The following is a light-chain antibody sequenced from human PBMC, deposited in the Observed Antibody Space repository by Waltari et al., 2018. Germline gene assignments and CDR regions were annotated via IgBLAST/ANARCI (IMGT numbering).Light chain of an antibody. CDR3: CSYAGSYFWV. CDR2: DAA. CDR1: SSDVGVYDF. Sequence: QSALTQPRSVSGSPGQSVTISCSGTSSDVGVYDFICWYQHHPGKAPKLMIYDAAKRPSGVPDRFSGSKSDNTASLTISGLQAEDEADYYCCSYAGSYFWVFGGGTKLTVL. V-gene: IGLV2-11*01. J-gene: IGLJ3*02.